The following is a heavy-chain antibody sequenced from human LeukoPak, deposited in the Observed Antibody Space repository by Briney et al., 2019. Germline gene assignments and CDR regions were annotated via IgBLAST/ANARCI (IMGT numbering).Heavy chain of an antibody. Sequence: PGGSLRLSCAASGFTFRSYAMSWARQAPGKGLEWVSSISGSGGSTYYAGSVKGRFTISRDNSKNTLYLQMNSLRAEDTAIYYCARRLDLGSIVVVVAATGCFDYWGQGTLVTVSS. CDR1: GFTFRSYA. V-gene: IGHV3-23*01. D-gene: IGHD2-15*01. J-gene: IGHJ4*02. CDR3: ARRLDLGSIVVVVAATGCFDY. CDR2: ISGSGGST.